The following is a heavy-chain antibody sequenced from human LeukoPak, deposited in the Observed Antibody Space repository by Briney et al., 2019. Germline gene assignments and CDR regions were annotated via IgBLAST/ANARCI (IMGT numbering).Heavy chain of an antibody. V-gene: IGHV1-69*13. J-gene: IGHJ4*02. Sequence: ASVKVSCKASGGTFSSYTISWVRQAPGQGLEWRGGVIPIFGTAKYAQKFQGRVTSTADESTSTAYMELSSLRSEDSAVYYCAREPRYSDYDRVLDYWGQGTLVTASS. CDR1: GGTFSSYT. CDR3: AREPRYSDYDRVLDY. CDR2: VIPIFGTA. D-gene: IGHD5-12*01.